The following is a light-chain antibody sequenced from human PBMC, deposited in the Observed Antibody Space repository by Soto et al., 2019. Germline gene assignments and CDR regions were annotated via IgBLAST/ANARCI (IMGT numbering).Light chain of an antibody. CDR2: LGS. CDR3: MQALQTRS. V-gene: IGKV2-28*01. J-gene: IGKJ5*01. Sequence: DIVMTQSPLSLPVTPGEPASISCRSSQSLLHSNGFNYLDWYLQKPGQSPQLLIYLGSNRASGVPDRFSGSGSGIDFTLKINRVEAEDVGVYYCMQALQTRSFGQGTRLEIK. CDR1: QSLLHSNGFNY.